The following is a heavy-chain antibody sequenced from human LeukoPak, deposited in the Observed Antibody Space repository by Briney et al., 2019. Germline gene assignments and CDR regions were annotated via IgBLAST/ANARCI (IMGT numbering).Heavy chain of an antibody. CDR1: GFTFSSYW. J-gene: IGHJ4*02. Sequence: GGSLRLSCAASGFTFSSYWMSWVRQAPGKGLEWVANIKQDGREKYYVDSVKGRFTISRDNAKNSLYLQMNSLRAEDTAVYYCARVMITFGGVIVLFDYWGQGTLVTVSS. D-gene: IGHD3-16*02. CDR3: ARVMITFGGVIVLFDY. CDR2: IKQDGREK. V-gene: IGHV3-7*01.